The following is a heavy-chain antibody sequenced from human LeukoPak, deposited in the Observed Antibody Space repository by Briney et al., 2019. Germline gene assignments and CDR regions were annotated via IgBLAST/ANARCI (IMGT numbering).Heavy chain of an antibody. CDR1: GFTFSSYS. CDR2: ISSSSSYI. J-gene: IGHJ5*02. D-gene: IGHD3-3*01. CDR3: ARGSDFYGGNWFDP. Sequence: GGSLRLSCAASGFTFSSYSMNWVRQAPGKGLEWVSSISSSSSYIYYADSVKGRFTISRDNAKNSLYLQMNSLRAEDTAVYYCARGSDFYGGNWFDPWGQGTLVTVSS. V-gene: IGHV3-21*01.